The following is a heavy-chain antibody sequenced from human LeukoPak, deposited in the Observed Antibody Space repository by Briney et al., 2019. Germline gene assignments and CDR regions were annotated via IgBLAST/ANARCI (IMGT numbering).Heavy chain of an antibody. D-gene: IGHD5-12*01. Sequence: PSETLSLTCTVSGGSISSYSWSWMRQPAGKGLEWIGRIYPRESPNYNPSLKSRVIMPVDKSKNQFSLKLRSVTAADTAVYYCAREWHHVFDYWCQGNLVTVSS. CDR3: AREWHHVFDY. V-gene: IGHV4-4*07. CDR2: IYPRESP. CDR1: GGSISSYS. J-gene: IGHJ4*02.